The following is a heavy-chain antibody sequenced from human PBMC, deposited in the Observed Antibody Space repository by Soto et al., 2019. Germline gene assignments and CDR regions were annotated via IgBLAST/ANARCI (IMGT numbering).Heavy chain of an antibody. V-gene: IGHV1-69*13. CDR1: GGTFSSYA. J-gene: IGHJ4*02. CDR2: IIPIFGTA. CDR3: ASAYYYDSSGYCFDY. D-gene: IGHD3-22*01. Sequence: SVEVCCKASGGTFSSYAISWVRQAPGQGLEWMGGIIPIFGTANYAQKFQGRVTITADESTSTAYMELSSLRSEDTAVYYCASAYYYDSSGYCFDYWGQGTLVTVSS.